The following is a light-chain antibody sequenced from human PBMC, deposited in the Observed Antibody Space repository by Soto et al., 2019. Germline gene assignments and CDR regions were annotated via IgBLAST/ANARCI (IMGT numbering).Light chain of an antibody. CDR3: QQYGSSPLT. CDR2: GAS. V-gene: IGKV3-20*01. Sequence: EIVLTQSPGTLSLSPGERATLSCRTSQSVSSSYLAWYQQKPGQAPRLLIYGASSRAPGIPDRFSGSGSATDFTLTISRLAPEYFAVYCWQQYGSSPLTFGGGTKVEIK. J-gene: IGKJ4*01. CDR1: QSVSSSY.